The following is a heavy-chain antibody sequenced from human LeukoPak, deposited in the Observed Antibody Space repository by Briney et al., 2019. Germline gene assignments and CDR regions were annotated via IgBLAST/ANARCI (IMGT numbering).Heavy chain of an antibody. CDR2: IYHSGST. Sequence: SQTLSLTCAVSGGSISSGGYSWSWIRQPPGKGLEWIGYIYHSGSTYYNPSLKSRVTISVDTSKNQFSLKLSSVTAADTAVYYCARDRTPNYYGSGSYFRVHWFDPWGQGTLVTVSS. D-gene: IGHD3-10*01. V-gene: IGHV4-30-2*01. J-gene: IGHJ5*02. CDR3: ARDRTPNYYGSGSYFRVHWFDP. CDR1: GGSISSGGYS.